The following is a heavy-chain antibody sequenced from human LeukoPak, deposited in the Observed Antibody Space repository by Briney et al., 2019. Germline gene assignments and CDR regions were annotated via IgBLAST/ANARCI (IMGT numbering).Heavy chain of an antibody. Sequence: SETLSLTCTVSGGSISSYYWSWIRQPPGRGLEWLGNIYYSGSTSYNPSLMSRVTISVDTSKNQFSLRLSSVTATDTAVYYCARHPGNSYGSWYFDLWGRGTLVAVSS. CDR3: ARHPGNSYGSWYFDL. V-gene: IGHV4-59*08. D-gene: IGHD5-18*01. J-gene: IGHJ2*01. CDR2: IYYSGST. CDR1: GGSISSYY.